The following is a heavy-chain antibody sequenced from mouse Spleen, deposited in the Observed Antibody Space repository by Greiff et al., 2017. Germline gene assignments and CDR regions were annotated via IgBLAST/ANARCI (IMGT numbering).Heavy chain of an antibody. D-gene: IGHD2-1*01. V-gene: IGHV1-4*01. CDR2: INPSSGYT. CDR1: GYTFTSYT. J-gene: IGHJ4*01. CDR3: ARSPYGNYGYYYAMDY. Sequence: VQLKQSGAELARPGASVKMSCKASGYTFTSYTMHWVKQRPGQGLEWIGYINPSSGYTKYNQKFKDKATLTADKSSSTAYMQLSSLTSEDSAVYYCARSPYGNYGYYYAMDYWGQGTSVTVSS.